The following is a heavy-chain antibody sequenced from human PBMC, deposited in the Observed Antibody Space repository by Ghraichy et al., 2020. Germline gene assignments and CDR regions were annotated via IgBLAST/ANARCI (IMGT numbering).Heavy chain of an antibody. CDR1: GFTFSSYE. J-gene: IGHJ3*02. CDR3: ASEGWRFDAFDI. V-gene: IGHV3-48*03. Sequence: GGSLRLSCAASGFTFSSYEMNWVRQAPGKGLEWVSYISSSDSTIYYADSVKGRFTISRDNAKNSLYLQMNSLRAEDTAVYYCASEGWRFDAFDIWGQGTMVTVSS. D-gene: IGHD6-19*01. CDR2: ISSSDSTI.